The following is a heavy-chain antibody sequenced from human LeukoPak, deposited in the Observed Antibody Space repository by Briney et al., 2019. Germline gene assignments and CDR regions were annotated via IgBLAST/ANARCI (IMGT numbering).Heavy chain of an antibody. V-gene: IGHV3-23*01. CDR3: AKDEAEVPARD. CDR2: ISGSGGST. CDR1: GFTFRRYG. J-gene: IGHJ4*02. D-gene: IGHD2-2*01. Sequence: GGSLRLSCSASGFTFRRYGMSWVRQAPGKGLEWVSSISGSGGSTFYGDSVKGRFTISRDNSKNTLYLQMNSLRAEDTAVYYCAKDEAEVPARDWGQGTLVTVSS.